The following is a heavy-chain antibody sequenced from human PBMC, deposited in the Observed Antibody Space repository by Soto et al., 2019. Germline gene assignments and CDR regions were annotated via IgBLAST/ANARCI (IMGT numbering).Heavy chain of an antibody. V-gene: IGHV1-8*01. J-gene: IGHJ4*02. CDR2: MNPNSGNT. CDR3: ARGRKSSRWLALDY. Sequence: ASVKVSCKASGYTFTSYDINWVRQATGQGLEWMGWMNPNSGNTGYAQKFQGRVTMTRTTSISTAYMELSSLRSENTAVYSLARGRKSSRWLALDYWGQGTLVTVSS. CDR1: GYTFTSYD. D-gene: IGHD6-13*01.